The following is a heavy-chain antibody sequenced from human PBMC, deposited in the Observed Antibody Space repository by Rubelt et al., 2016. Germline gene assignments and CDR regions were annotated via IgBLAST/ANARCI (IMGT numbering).Heavy chain of an antibody. CDR2: ISSDGNNR. V-gene: IGHV3-74*01. D-gene: IGHD3-16*01. Sequence: GKGLVWVSRISSDGNNRRYADSVKGRFTISRDNAKNTLFLQMDSLRDEDTAMYYCARAITAASGPPPYWGQGTLVTVSS. J-gene: IGHJ4*02. CDR3: ARAITAASGPPPY.